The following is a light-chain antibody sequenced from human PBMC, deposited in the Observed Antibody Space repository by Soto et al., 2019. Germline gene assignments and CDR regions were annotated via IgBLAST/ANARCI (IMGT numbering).Light chain of an antibody. CDR2: DAS. J-gene: IGKJ1*01. CDR1: QTISSW. V-gene: IGKV1-5*01. CDR3: QQYSSYPRT. Sequence: DIQMTQSPSTLSGSVGDRVTITCRASQTISSWLAWYQQKPGKAPKLLIYDASSLESGVPSRFSGSGSGTEFTLTISSLQPDDFATYYCQQYSSYPRTFGQGTKVDIK.